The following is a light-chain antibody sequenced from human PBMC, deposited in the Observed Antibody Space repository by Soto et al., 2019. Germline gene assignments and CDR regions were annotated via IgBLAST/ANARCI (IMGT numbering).Light chain of an antibody. CDR3: HQYGGSPQT. Sequence: ESVLTQSPGTLSLSPGERATLSCRASQSVSNYLAWYQRKPGQAPILLIYGASSRATGIPDRFSGSGSGTDFTLTISRLEPEDFAVYYCHQYGGSPQTFGQGTKVEIK. CDR2: GAS. J-gene: IGKJ1*01. CDR1: QSVSNY. V-gene: IGKV3-20*01.